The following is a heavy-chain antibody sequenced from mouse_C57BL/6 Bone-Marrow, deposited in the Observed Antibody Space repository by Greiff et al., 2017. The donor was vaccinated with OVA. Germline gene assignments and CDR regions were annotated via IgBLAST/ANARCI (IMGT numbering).Heavy chain of an antibody. CDR2: IYPGSGST. Sequence: QVQLQQPGAELVKPGASVKMSCKASGYTFTSYWITWVKQRPGQGLEWIGDIYPGSGSTNYNEKFKSKATLTVDTSSSTAYMQLSSLTSEDSAVYYCARSPLGFRGAMYYWGQGTSVTVSS. V-gene: IGHV1-55*01. CDR3: ARSPLGFRGAMYY. CDR1: GYTFTSYW. J-gene: IGHJ4*01. D-gene: IGHD3-3*01.